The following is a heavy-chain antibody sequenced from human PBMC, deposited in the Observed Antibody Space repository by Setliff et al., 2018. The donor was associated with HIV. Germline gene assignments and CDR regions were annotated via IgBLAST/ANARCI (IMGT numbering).Heavy chain of an antibody. CDR2: IYYSGNT. Sequence: PSETLSLTCTVSGGSIRSSTYYWGWIRQPPGKGLEWIGSIYYSGNTYYNPSLKSRVTISVDTSKNQFSLKLSTVTAADTAVYYCARTRYYYDSSSYYFQYYYYMDVWGKGTTVTVSS. D-gene: IGHD3-22*01. CDR1: GGSIRSSTYY. J-gene: IGHJ6*03. CDR3: ARTRYYYDSSSYYFQYYYYMDV. V-gene: IGHV4-39*07.